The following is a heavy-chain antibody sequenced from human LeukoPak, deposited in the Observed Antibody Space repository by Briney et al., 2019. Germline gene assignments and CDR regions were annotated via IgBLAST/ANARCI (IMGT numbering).Heavy chain of an antibody. CDR1: GYSISSGYY. CDR3: ARYYDILTGYSDWFDP. J-gene: IGHJ5*02. Sequence: PSETLSLTCTVSGYSISSGYYWGWIRQPPGKGLEWIGSIYYSGSTYYNPSLKSRVTISVDTSKNQFSLKLSSVTAADTAVYYCARYYDILTGYSDWFDPWGQGTLVTVSS. CDR2: IYYSGST. V-gene: IGHV4-38-2*02. D-gene: IGHD3-9*01.